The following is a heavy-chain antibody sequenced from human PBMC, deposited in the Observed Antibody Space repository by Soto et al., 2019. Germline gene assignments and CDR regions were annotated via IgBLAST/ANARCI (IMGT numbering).Heavy chain of an antibody. Sequence: QLQLQESGPGLVKPSETLSLTCAVSGASISSGSSYWGWLRQPPGKGLEWIAKINFSGNTYYNPSLKSGVTRPVDTSQNPSSLKLSSVTAADTAVYCCARHVMTGPYNYYCSGLDVWGQGTAVTVSS. D-gene: IGHD3-9*01. V-gene: IGHV4-39*01. CDR3: ARHVMTGPYNYYCSGLDV. J-gene: IGHJ6*02. CDR1: GASISSGSSY. CDR2: INFSGNT.